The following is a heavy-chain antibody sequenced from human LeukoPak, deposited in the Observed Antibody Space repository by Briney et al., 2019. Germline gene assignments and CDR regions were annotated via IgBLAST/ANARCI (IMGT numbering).Heavy chain of an antibody. Sequence: ASVKVSCKASGYTFTGYYMHWMRPAPAQGLEWMGWINPNSGGTNYAQKFQGRVTMTRATSISTAYMELSRLRSDDTAVAYCASALLYALRFLGWLPFNGGQGTLVTVSS. CDR3: ASALLYALRFLGWLPFN. D-gene: IGHD3-3*01. CDR1: GYTFTGYY. J-gene: IGHJ4*02. CDR2: INPNSGGT. V-gene: IGHV1-2*02.